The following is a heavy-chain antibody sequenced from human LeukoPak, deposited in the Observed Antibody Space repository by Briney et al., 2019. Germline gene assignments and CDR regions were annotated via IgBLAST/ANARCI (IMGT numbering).Heavy chain of an antibody. J-gene: IGHJ4*02. CDR3: AKHYGSGTYYNYFTY. Sequence: GGCLRLSCAASGFSFSSYALSWVRQAPGRGLEWVSAISEGGGRTYYADFVKGRFTISRDNSENTLFLQMSSLRAEDTATYYCAKHYGSGTYYNYFTYCGQGTLVSVSS. CDR1: GFSFSSYA. V-gene: IGHV3-23*01. CDR2: ISEGGGRT. D-gene: IGHD3-10*01.